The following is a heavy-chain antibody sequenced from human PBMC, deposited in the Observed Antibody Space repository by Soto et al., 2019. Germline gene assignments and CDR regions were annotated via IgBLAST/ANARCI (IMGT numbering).Heavy chain of an antibody. CDR3: AREGAYGDTP. Sequence: SETLSLTCGVSGFPVSYGYYWSWIRQPPGKGLEWIGYISYSGSTNYNPSLKSRVTISRDTSKNQFSLKLSSVTAADTAVYYCAREGAYGDTPWGQGTLVTVSS. D-gene: IGHD4-17*01. CDR2: ISYSGST. V-gene: IGHV4-61*08. CDR1: GFPVSYGYY. J-gene: IGHJ5*02.